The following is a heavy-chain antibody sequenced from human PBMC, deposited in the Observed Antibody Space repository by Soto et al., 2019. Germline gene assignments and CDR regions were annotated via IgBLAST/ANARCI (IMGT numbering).Heavy chain of an antibody. CDR1: GYTFTGYY. D-gene: IGHD1-26*01. V-gene: IGHV1-2*04. Sequence: ASVKVSCKASGYTFTGYYMHWVRQAHGQGLEWMGWINPNSGGTNYEKKFQGWVTMTRETSISTAYMELSRLRSDDTAVYYCARDEAGALEYWGEGTLVTVSS. J-gene: IGHJ4*02. CDR3: ARDEAGALEY. CDR2: INPNSGGT.